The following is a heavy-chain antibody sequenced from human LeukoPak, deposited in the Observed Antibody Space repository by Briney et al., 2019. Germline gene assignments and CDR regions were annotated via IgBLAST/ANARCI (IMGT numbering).Heavy chain of an antibody. V-gene: IGHV5-51*01. CDR3: ARQSAAAQYTNWFDP. J-gene: IGHJ5*02. CDR1: GYSFSSFW. D-gene: IGHD2-2*01. CDR2: IYPADSDT. Sequence: GESLKISRKGSGYSFSSFWIGWVRQMPGKGLEWIGVIYPADSDTRYSPSFQGQVTISADKSTSTAYLQWSTLKASDTAIYYCARQSAAAQYTNWFDPWGQGTLVTVSS.